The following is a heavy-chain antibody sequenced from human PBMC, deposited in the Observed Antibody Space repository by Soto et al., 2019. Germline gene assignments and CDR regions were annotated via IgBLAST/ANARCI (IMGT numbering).Heavy chain of an antibody. V-gene: IGHV4-31*03. CDR1: GDSISRIDYY. J-gene: IGHJ3*02. CDR3: AREGGSYDSGGYLIRGALDI. Sequence: QVQLQESGPGLVKPSQTLSLTCSVSGDSISRIDYYWTWIRQHPEKGLEWIGNIYFRGNTYYIPSLESRLTISVATSKNQFSLKLTSVTAADTAVYYCAREGGSYDSGGYLIRGALDIWGQGTMVTVSS. CDR2: IYFRGNT. D-gene: IGHD3-22*01.